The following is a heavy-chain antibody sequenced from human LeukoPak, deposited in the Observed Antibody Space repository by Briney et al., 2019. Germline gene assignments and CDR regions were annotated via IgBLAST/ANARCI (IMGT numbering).Heavy chain of an antibody. CDR2: ISGSGSST. J-gene: IGHJ4*02. CDR3: AKDMGGWLQLGKFDY. V-gene: IGHV3-23*01. Sequence: PGGSLRLSCAASGFTFSSYGMSWVRQAPGKGLEWVSGISGSGSSTHYADSVKGRFTISRDNSKNTLYLQMNSLKVEDTAFYYCAKDMGGWLQLGKFDYWGQGTPVTVSS. D-gene: IGHD5-24*01. CDR1: GFTFSSYG.